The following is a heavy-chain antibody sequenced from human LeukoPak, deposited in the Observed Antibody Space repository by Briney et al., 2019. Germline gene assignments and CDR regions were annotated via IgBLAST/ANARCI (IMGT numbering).Heavy chain of an antibody. D-gene: IGHD2/OR15-2a*01. V-gene: IGHV3-9*01. CDR3: VRPLQPGSTLLHYYFAH. CDR2: ISWNSVLK. Sequence: RAGGSLRLSCVASGFNFDDYPTHWVRHSPEKGLEWVSGISWNSVLKDYADSVKGRFTISRDNAKNSVYLQMTGLRVEDTALYYCVRPLQPGSTLLHYYFAHWGQGTLVAVSS. J-gene: IGHJ4*02. CDR1: GFNFDDYP.